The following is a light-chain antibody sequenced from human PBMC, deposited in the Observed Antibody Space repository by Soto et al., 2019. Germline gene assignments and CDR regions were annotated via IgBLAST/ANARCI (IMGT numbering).Light chain of an antibody. CDR3: CSYTTSNTRQIV. CDR2: DVS. V-gene: IGLV2-14*01. Sequence: QSVLTQPASVSGSPGQSITISCTGTSSDVGGYNYVSWYQQHPGKAPKFMIYDVSNRPSGVSNRFSCAKSGNTASLTISGLQAEDEADYYCCSYTTSNTRQIVFGTGTKLTVL. J-gene: IGLJ1*01. CDR1: SSDVGGYNY.